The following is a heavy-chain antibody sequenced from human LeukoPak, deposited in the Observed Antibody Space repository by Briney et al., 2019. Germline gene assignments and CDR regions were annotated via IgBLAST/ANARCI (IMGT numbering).Heavy chain of an antibody. CDR3: ARDAPPPYYDFWSGYYPQYNWFDP. Sequence: GGSLRLSCAASGFTFNSYWMNWVRQAPGKGLEWVANIKRDGSEKYYVDSVKGRFTISRDNAKNSLDLQMNSLRAEDTAVYYCARDAPPPYYDFWSGYYPQYNWFDPWGQGTLVTVSS. J-gene: IGHJ5*02. CDR1: GFTFNSYW. V-gene: IGHV3-7*01. D-gene: IGHD3-3*01. CDR2: IKRDGSEK.